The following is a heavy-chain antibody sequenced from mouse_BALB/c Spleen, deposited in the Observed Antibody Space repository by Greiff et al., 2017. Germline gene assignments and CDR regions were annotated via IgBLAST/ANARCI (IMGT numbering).Heavy chain of an antibody. J-gene: IGHJ2*01. CDR1: GFAFSSYD. Sequence: EVKVVESGGGLVKPGGSLKLSCAASGFAFSSYDMSWVRQTPEKRLEWVAYISSGGGSTYYPDTVKGRFTISRDNAKNTLYLQMSSLKSEDTAMYYCTRHDGVDDYWGQGTTLTVSS. V-gene: IGHV5-12-1*01. CDR2: ISSGGGST. CDR3: TRHDGVDDY.